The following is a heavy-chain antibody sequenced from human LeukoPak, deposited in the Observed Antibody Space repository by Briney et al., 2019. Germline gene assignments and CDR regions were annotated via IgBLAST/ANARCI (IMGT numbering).Heavy chain of an antibody. Sequence: ASVKVSCKASGYTFTSYGISWVRQAPGQGLEWMGGIIPIFGTANYAQKFQGRVTITADESTSTAYMELSSLRSEDTAVYYCARDLLQLWMYYYYGMDVWGQGTTVTVSS. D-gene: IGHD5-18*01. V-gene: IGHV1-69*13. CDR3: ARDLLQLWMYYYYGMDV. J-gene: IGHJ6*02. CDR1: GYTFTSYG. CDR2: IIPIFGTA.